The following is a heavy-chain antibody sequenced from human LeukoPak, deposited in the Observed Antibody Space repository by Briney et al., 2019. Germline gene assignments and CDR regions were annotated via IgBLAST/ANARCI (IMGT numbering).Heavy chain of an antibody. J-gene: IGHJ6*02. D-gene: IGHD6-13*01. CDR1: GGTFSSYA. Sequence: GASVKVSCKASGGTFSSYAISWVRQAPGQGLEWMGRIIPIFGIANYAQKFQGRVTITVDKSTSTAYMELSSLRSEDTAVYYCARVTVRAGIAAAGTPPGQGMDVWGQGTTVTVSS. CDR3: ARVTVRAGIAAAGTPPGQGMDV. CDR2: IIPIFGIA. V-gene: IGHV1-69*04.